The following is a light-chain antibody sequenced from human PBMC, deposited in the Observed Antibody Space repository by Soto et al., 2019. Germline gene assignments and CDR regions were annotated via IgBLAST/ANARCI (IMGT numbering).Light chain of an antibody. J-gene: IGLJ2*01. CDR1: SSNIGSNY. Sequence: QSVLTQPPSASGTPGQRVTISCSGGSSNIGSNYVFWYQHLPGMAPKLLVYRNAQRPSGVPDRFSGSTSGTSASLAINGLRSEDEAEYYCAAWDDSLSGRKVVFGGGTKVTVL. V-gene: IGLV1-47*01. CDR3: AAWDDSLSGRKVV. CDR2: RNA.